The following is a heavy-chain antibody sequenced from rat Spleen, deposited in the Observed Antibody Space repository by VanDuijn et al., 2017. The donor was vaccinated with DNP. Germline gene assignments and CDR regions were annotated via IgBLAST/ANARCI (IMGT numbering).Heavy chain of an antibody. CDR1: GYTFTTYY. V-gene: IGHV1-43*01. D-gene: IGHD4-3*01. J-gene: IGHJ3*01. Sequence: QVQLQQSGAELAKPGSSVMISCRASGYTFTTYYIGWIKQTTRQGLEYIGYIYTGSGGTNYNEKFKGKATLTVGKSSSTAFMQLSSLTPDDSAVYYCARGSDGVWLAYWGQGTLVTVSS. CDR3: ARGSDGVWLAY. CDR2: IYTGSGGT.